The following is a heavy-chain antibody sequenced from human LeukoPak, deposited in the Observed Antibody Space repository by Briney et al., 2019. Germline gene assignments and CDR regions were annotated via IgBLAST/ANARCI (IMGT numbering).Heavy chain of an antibody. CDR2: ISAYNGNT. CDR3: ARDTARYDY. J-gene: IGHJ4*02. CDR1: GYTFTSYA. Sequence: GASVKVSCKASGYTFTSYAISWVRQAPGQGLEWMGWISAYNGNTKYAQNLQGRVTMTRDTSTSTAYMEVRSLRSDDTAVYYCARDTARYDYWGQGTLVTVSS. V-gene: IGHV1-18*01.